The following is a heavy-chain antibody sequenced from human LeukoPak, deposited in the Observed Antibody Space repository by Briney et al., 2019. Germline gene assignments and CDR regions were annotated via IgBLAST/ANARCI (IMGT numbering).Heavy chain of an antibody. V-gene: IGHV4-34*01. Sequence: PSETLSLTCAVYGGSFSGYYWSWIRQPPGKGLEWIGEINHSGSTNYNPSLKSRVTVSVDTSKNQFSLKLSSVTAADTAVYYCARGTYYYDSSGYYYGYYYYGMDVWGQGTTVTVSS. D-gene: IGHD3-22*01. CDR2: INHSGST. CDR3: ARGTYYYDSSGYYYGYYYYGMDV. CDR1: GGSFSGYY. J-gene: IGHJ6*02.